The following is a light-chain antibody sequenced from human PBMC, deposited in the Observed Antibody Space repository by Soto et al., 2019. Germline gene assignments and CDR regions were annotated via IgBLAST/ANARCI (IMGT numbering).Light chain of an antibody. CDR1: QPIGTS. V-gene: IGKV1-39*01. CDR3: QQGYTTLWT. Sequence: DIQMTQSPSSLSASVGDTVTVTCRASQPIGTSLHWYQQKKGKAPKVLISAASRLQSGVPSRFSGSGYGTHFDLTISNLQTEDFATYYCQQGYTTLWTFGQGTKVDIK. J-gene: IGKJ1*01. CDR2: AAS.